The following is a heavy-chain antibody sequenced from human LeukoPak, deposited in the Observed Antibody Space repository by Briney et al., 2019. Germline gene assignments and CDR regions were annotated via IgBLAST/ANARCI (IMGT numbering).Heavy chain of an antibody. CDR3: AKPTYQRGYSNGYDY. CDR1: GFTFSSYS. V-gene: IGHV3-48*02. J-gene: IGHJ4*02. Sequence: GSLRLSCAASGFTFSSYSMNWVRQAPGKGLEWVSHITASGTAMFYADSVKGRFTISRDNAKNSLYLQMNSLRDEDTAVYYCAKPTYQRGYSNGYDYWGQGTLVTVSS. D-gene: IGHD5-18*01. CDR2: ITASGTAM.